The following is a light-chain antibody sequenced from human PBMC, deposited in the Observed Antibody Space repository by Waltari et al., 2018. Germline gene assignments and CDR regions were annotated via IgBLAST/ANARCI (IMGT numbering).Light chain of an antibody. CDR1: QSVSTY. Sequence: DIQMTQSPSSLSASVGDRVTIACRASQSVSTYLNWYQQKPGKAPKLLIYAVFSLQSGVPSRFSGGGSGTDFTLTISSPQPEDFATCYCQQSYATPQTFGQGTKVEIK. J-gene: IGKJ1*01. CDR2: AVF. CDR3: QQSYATPQT. V-gene: IGKV1-39*01.